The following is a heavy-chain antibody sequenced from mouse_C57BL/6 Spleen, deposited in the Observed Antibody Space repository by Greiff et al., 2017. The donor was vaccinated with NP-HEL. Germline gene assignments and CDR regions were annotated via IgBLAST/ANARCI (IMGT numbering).Heavy chain of an antibody. Sequence: VKLQESGPELVKPGASVKISCEASGYAFSSSWMNWVKQRPGKGLEWIGRIYPGDGDTNYNGKFKGKATLTADKSSSTAYMQLSSLTSEDSAVYFCADYYGTSRGDAMDYWGQGTSVTVSS. J-gene: IGHJ4*01. CDR3: ADYYGTSRGDAMDY. V-gene: IGHV1-82*01. CDR1: GYAFSSSW. D-gene: IGHD1-1*01. CDR2: IYPGDGDT.